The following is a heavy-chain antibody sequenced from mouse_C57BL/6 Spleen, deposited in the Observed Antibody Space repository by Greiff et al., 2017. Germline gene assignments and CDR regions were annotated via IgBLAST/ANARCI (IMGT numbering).Heavy chain of an antibody. V-gene: IGHV5-4*01. D-gene: IGHD1-1*01. J-gene: IGHJ2*01. Sequence: EVNVVESGGGLVKPGGSLKLSCAASGFTFSSYAMSWVRQTPEKRLEWVATISDGGSYTYYPDNVKGRFTISRDNAKNNLSLKMSHLKSEDTAMYYCAREYGSSSFDYWGQGTTLTVSS. CDR2: ISDGGSYT. CDR1: GFTFSSYA. CDR3: AREYGSSSFDY.